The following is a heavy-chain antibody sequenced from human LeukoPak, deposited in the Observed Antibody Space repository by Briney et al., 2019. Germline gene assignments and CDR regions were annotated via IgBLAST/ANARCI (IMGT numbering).Heavy chain of an antibody. CDR2: ISSSSSYI. J-gene: IGHJ4*02. CDR1: GFTFSDYY. Sequence: GGSLRLSCAASGFTFSDYYMSWIRQAPGKGLEWVSSISSSSSYIYYADSVKGRFTISRDNAKNSLYLQMNSLRAEDTAVYYCARYAGYSVTRFDYWGQGTLVTVSS. CDR3: ARYAGYSVTRFDY. V-gene: IGHV3-11*06. D-gene: IGHD6-13*01.